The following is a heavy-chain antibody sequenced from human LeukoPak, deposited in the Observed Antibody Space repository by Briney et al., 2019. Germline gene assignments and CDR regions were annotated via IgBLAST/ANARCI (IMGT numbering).Heavy chain of an antibody. CDR2: IYSGGAT. D-gene: IGHD5-24*01. Sequence: GGSLRLSCAASGFNVTTNYMSWVRQAPGKGLEWVSVIYSGGATYYADSVKGRLTISRDISKNTLSLQMNSLRAEDTAVYYCARGRRDGYNLGYWGQGTLVAVSS. J-gene: IGHJ4*02. V-gene: IGHV3-53*01. CDR3: ARGRRDGYNLGY. CDR1: GFNVTTNY.